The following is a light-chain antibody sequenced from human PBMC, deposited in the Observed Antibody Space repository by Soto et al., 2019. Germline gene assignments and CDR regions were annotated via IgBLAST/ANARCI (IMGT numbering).Light chain of an antibody. V-gene: IGKV1-5*03. Sequence: DIQMTQSPSTLSASVGDRVTITCRASQSISSWLAWYQQKPGKAPKLLIYKASSLESGVPSRFSGSGSGTEFTLTISRLQPDYFATYYRQQYNSYLYSFGQRTKMDIK. J-gene: IGKJ2*01. CDR1: QSISSW. CDR2: KAS. CDR3: QQYNSYLYS.